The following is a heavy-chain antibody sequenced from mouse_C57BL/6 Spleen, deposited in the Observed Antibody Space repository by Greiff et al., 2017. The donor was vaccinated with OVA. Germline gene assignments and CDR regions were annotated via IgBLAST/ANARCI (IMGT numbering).Heavy chain of an antibody. Sequence: VQLQQPGAELVRPGSSVKLSCKASGYTFTSYWMDWVKQRPEQGLEWIGRIDPEDGDTEYAPKFQGKATMTADTSSNTAYLQLSSLTSEDTAVYYCTRDYYYGSSYFDYWGQGTTLTVSS. J-gene: IGHJ2*01. D-gene: IGHD1-1*01. CDR1: GYTFTSYW. V-gene: IGHV14-1*01. CDR2: IDPEDGDT. CDR3: TRDYYYGSSYFDY.